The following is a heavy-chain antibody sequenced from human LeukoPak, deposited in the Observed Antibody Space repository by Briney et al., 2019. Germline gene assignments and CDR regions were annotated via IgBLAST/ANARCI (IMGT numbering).Heavy chain of an antibody. D-gene: IGHD3-3*01. CDR1: GFTFSSYA. CDR2: ISGSGGST. CDR3: AKDPYNDFWSGYPPDY. Sequence: GGSLRLSCAASGFTFSSYAMSWVRQAPGKGLEYVSGISGSGGSTYYADSVKGRLTVYRDNSKHTLYLQMNILRADDTALYYGAKDPYNDFWSGYPPDYWGQGTLVTVSS. V-gene: IGHV3-23*01. J-gene: IGHJ4*02.